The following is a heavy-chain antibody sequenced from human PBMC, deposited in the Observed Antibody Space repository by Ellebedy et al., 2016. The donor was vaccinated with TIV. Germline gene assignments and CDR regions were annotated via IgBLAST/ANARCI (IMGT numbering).Heavy chain of an antibody. Sequence: SETLSLTCTVSGGSISSYYWSWIRQPPGKGLEWIGYIYYSGSTNYNPSLKSRVTISVDTSKNQFSLKLSSVTAADTAVYYCAITMVGPYDSSGYTFDYWGQGTLVTVSS. V-gene: IGHV4-59*01. CDR1: GGSISSYY. J-gene: IGHJ4*02. CDR2: IYYSGST. D-gene: IGHD3-22*01. CDR3: AITMVGPYDSSGYTFDY.